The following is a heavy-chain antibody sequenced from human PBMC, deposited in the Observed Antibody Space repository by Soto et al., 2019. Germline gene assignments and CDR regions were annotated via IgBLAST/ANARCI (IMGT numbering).Heavy chain of an antibody. V-gene: IGHV4-31*03. J-gene: IGHJ4*02. CDR2: IYYSGST. CDR3: ARADYYGSGGNFDY. CDR1: GGSISSGVNY. D-gene: IGHD3-10*01. Sequence: SETLSLTCTVSGGSISSGVNYWSWIRQHPGEGLEWIGYIYYSGSTYYNPSLKSRVTISVDTSKNQFSLKLSSVTAADTAVYYCARADYYGSGGNFDYWGPGTLVTVSS.